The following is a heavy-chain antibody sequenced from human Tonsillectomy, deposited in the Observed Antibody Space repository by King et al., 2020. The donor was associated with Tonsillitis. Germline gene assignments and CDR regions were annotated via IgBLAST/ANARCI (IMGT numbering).Heavy chain of an antibody. J-gene: IGHJ4*02. CDR3: ATVDGNSTFDY. Sequence: VQLVESGGGLVQPGGSLTVSCAASRFTFSKYAMTWVRQAPGKGLAWVSSIGASGETTSYADSVKGRFTISRDNSKGTMYLQMNSLRAEDTALYYCATVDGNSTFDYWGQGTLVTVSS. V-gene: IGHV3-23*04. D-gene: IGHD4-23*01. CDR2: IGASGETT. CDR1: RFTFSKYA.